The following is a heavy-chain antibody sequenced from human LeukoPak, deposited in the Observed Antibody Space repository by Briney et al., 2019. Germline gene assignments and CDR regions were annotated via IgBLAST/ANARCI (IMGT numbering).Heavy chain of an antibody. CDR3: ARHLPHYYGSGSYYPFDY. CDR2: IYYSGST. J-gene: IGHJ4*02. CDR1: GGSISSSSYY. V-gene: IGHV4-39*01. D-gene: IGHD3-10*01. Sequence: SETLSLTCTVSGGSISSSSYYWGWIRQPPGKGLEWIGSIYYSGSTYYNPSLKSRVTISVDTSKNHFSLKLSSVTAADTAVYYCARHLPHYYGSGSYYPFDYWGQETLVTVSS.